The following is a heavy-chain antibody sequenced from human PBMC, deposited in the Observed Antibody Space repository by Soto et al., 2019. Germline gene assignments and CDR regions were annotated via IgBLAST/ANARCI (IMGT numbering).Heavy chain of an antibody. CDR3: AKEGLLYSGAFDI. D-gene: IGHD2-2*02. Sequence: GGFLRLSCAASGFTFDDYAMHWVRQAPGKGLEWVSGISWNSGSIGYADSVKGRFTISRDNAKNSLYLQMNSLRAEDTALYYCAKEGLLYSGAFDIWGQGTMVTVSS. J-gene: IGHJ3*02. V-gene: IGHV3-9*01. CDR1: GFTFDDYA. CDR2: ISWNSGSI.